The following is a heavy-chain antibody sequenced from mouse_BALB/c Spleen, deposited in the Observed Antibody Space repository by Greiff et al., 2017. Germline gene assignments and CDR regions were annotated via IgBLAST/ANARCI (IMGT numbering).Heavy chain of an antibody. V-gene: IGHV5-17*02. CDR3: ARHVDYDGGFAY. D-gene: IGHD2-4*01. CDR1: GFTFSSFG. J-gene: IGHJ3*01. Sequence: EVHLVESGGGLVQPGGSRKLSCAASGFTFSSFGMHWVRQAPEKGLEWVAYISSGSSTIYYADTVKGRFTISRDNPKNTLFLQMTSLRSEDTAMYYCARHVDYDGGFAYWGQGTLVTVSA. CDR2: ISSGSSTI.